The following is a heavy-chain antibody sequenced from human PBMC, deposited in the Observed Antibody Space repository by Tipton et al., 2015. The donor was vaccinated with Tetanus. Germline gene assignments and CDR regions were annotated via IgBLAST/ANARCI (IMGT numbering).Heavy chain of an antibody. V-gene: IGHV4-39*01. J-gene: IGHJ4*02. CDR2: IYYSGST. D-gene: IGHD4-17*01. Sequence: TLSLTCTVSGGSISSRSHYWGWIRQPPGKGLEWIGSIYYSGSTHYNPSLKSRVTISVDTSNNQFSLKLSSVTAADTAVYYCARGKHTVTFDYWGQGTLVTVSS. CDR1: GGSISSRSHY. CDR3: ARGKHTVTFDY.